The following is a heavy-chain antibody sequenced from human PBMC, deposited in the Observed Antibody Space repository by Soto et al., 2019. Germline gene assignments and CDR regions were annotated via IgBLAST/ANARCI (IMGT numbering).Heavy chain of an antibody. CDR3: ASSLMSSSWYTNHAFDI. V-gene: IGHV5-51*01. D-gene: IGHD6-13*01. J-gene: IGHJ3*02. CDR2: IYPGDSDT. CDR1: GYSFTSYW. Sequence: GESLKISCKGSGYSFTSYWIGWVRQMPGKGLEWMGIIYPGDSDTRYSPSFQGQVTISADKSISTAYLQWSSLKASDTAMYYCASSLMSSSWYTNHAFDIWGQGTMLTVSS.